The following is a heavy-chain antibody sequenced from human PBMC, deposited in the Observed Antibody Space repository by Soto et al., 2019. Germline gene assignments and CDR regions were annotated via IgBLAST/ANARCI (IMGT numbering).Heavy chain of an antibody. CDR2: ISSSSSYI. CDR3: ASEPDYGEDNWFDP. Sequence: GGALRLSCAASGFTFRSYSMKWGRPDPGKGLEWVSSISSSSSYIYYADSVKGRFTISRDNAKNSLYLQMNSLRAEDTAVYYCASEPDYGEDNWFDPWGQGTLVTVSS. J-gene: IGHJ5*02. D-gene: IGHD4-17*01. CDR1: GFTFRSYS. V-gene: IGHV3-21*01.